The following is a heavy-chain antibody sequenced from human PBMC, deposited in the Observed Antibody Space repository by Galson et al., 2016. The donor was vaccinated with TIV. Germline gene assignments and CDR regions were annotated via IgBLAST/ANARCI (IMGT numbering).Heavy chain of an antibody. V-gene: IGHV3-48*03. Sequence: SLRLSCAGSGFTFSTYELNWVRQAPGKGLEWVSYISSRGGTTHYADSVKGRFTITRDNAKNSMDLQMNSLRVEYTAIYYCARDNRAVLDAFDIWGQGT. CDR1: GFTFSTYE. CDR3: ARDNRAVLDAFDI. J-gene: IGHJ3*02. CDR2: ISSRGGTT. D-gene: IGHD3-10*01.